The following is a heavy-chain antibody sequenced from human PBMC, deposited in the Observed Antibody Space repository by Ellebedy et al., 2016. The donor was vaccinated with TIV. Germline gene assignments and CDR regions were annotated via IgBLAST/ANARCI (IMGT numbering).Heavy chain of an antibody. V-gene: IGHV4-61*01. CDR1: GGSVSSGSYY. CDR2: IYYSGST. J-gene: IGHJ6*02. CDR3: ASNIIESLGMDV. D-gene: IGHD2/OR15-2a*01. Sequence: SETLSLTXTVSGGSVSSGSYYWSWIRQPPGKGLEWIGYIYYSGSTNYNPSLKSRVTISVDTSKNQFSLKLSSVTAADTAVYYCASNIIESLGMDVWGQGTTVTVSS.